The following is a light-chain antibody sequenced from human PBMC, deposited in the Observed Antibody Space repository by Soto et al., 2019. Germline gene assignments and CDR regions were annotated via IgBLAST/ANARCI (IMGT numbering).Light chain of an antibody. CDR3: SSYTNINTRACV. J-gene: IGLJ1*01. V-gene: IGLV2-14*01. CDR2: EVT. CDR1: SGDIGSYNR. Sequence: SVLTQPASVSGSPGQSITISYTGTSGDIGSYNRVSWYQQHPGKAPKLIIYEVTDRPSGVSNRFSGSKSGNTASLTISGLQAEDEAEYYCSSYTNINTRACVFGTGTKGTVL.